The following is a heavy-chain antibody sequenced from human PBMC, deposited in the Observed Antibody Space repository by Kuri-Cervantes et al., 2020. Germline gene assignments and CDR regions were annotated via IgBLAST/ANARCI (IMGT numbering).Heavy chain of an antibody. CDR2: IYYSGST. V-gene: IGHV4-39*07. CDR3: ARVSTVREGWLSRYYFDY. CDR1: GGSISSSSYY. Sequence: SETLSLTCTVSGGSISSSSYYWGWIRQPPGKGLEWIGSIYYSGSTYYNPSLKSRVTISVDTSKNQFSLKLSSVTAADTAVYYCARVSTVREGWLSRYYFDYWGQGTRGTGSS. D-gene: IGHD3-22*01. J-gene: IGHJ4*02.